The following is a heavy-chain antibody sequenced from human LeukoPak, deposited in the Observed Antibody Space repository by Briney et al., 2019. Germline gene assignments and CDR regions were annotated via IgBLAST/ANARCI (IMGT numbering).Heavy chain of an antibody. V-gene: IGHV4-59*12. CDR1: GGSISFYY. CDR2: IYYSGSTN. CDR3: ARLRYSYGFPTFDY. J-gene: IGHJ4*02. D-gene: IGHD5-18*01. Sequence: SETLSLTCTVSGGSISFYYWSWIRQPPGKGLEWIGYIYYSGSTNNYNPSLKSRVTISVDTSKNQFSLKLSSVTAADTAVYYCARLRYSYGFPTFDYWGQGTLVTVSS.